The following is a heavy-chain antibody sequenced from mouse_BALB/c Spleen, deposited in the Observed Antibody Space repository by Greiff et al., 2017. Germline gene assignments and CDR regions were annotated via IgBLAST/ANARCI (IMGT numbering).Heavy chain of an antibody. Sequence: VQLQQSGAELVRPGTSVKVSCKASGYAFTNYLIEWVKQRPGQGLEWIGVINPGSGGTNYNEKFEGKATLTADKSSSTAYMQLSSLTSDDSAVYFCARYYDYFDYWGQGTTLTVSS. CDR2: INPGSGGT. CDR1: GYAFTNYL. CDR3: ARYYDYFDY. D-gene: IGHD2-4*01. V-gene: IGHV1-54*03. J-gene: IGHJ2*01.